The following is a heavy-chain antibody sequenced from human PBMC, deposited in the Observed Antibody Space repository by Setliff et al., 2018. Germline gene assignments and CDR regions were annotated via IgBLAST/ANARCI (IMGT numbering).Heavy chain of an antibody. Sequence: SETLSLTCNVSAASIMAWIRQPPGKGLEFIGYVFYNGAAKYDPSLKSRVTMSVDTSKTQFSLKLNSMTTADTAVYYCARGGTYRYFDYWGQGALVTVSS. CDR1: AASIM. J-gene: IGHJ4*02. V-gene: IGHV4-59*01. CDR2: VFYNGAA. CDR3: ARGGTYRYFDY.